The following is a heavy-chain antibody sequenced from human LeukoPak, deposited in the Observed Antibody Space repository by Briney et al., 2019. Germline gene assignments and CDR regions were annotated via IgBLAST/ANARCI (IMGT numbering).Heavy chain of an antibody. D-gene: IGHD2-15*01. CDR2: ISFSGYTI. CDR3: ARDANSIVVVVELPDY. CDR1: GFSFSDYY. Sequence: GGSLRHSCAASGFSFSDYYMSWIRQAPGKGLEWVSYISFSGYTIYYADSVKGRFTISRDNSKNTLYLQMNSLRAEDTAVYYCARDANSIVVVVELPDYWGQGTLVTVSS. J-gene: IGHJ4*02. V-gene: IGHV3-11*04.